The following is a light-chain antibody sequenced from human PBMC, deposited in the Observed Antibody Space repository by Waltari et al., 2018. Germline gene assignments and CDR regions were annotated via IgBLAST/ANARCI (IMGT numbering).Light chain of an antibody. Sequence: QSALTQPASVSGSPGQSITISCTGTSSDVGGYNYVSWYQQHPGTAPTLMSSEVSNAPTAVSNRYSGSWSGNTASLTISGLQAEDEADYYCSSYTSSSTHYVFGTGTKVTVL. J-gene: IGLJ1*01. CDR1: SSDVGGYNY. CDR2: EVS. CDR3: SSYTSSSTHYV. V-gene: IGLV2-14*01.